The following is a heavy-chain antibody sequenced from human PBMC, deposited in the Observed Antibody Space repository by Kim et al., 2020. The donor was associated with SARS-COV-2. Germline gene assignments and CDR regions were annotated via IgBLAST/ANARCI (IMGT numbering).Heavy chain of an antibody. CDR3: ARDLGLEWIQPYYYYGMDV. V-gene: IGHV3-30*01. D-gene: IGHD5-18*01. J-gene: IGHJ6*02. Sequence: GPLPISRDNSKNTLYLQMNSLRAEDTAVYYCARDLGLEWIQPYYYYGMDVWGQGTTVTVSS.